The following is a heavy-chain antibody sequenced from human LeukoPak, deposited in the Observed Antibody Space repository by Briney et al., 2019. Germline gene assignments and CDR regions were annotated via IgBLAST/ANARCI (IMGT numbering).Heavy chain of an antibody. V-gene: IGHV3-21*01. D-gene: IGHD5-18*01. CDR3: ARDTAMVPRLLDY. CDR1: GFTFSSYS. J-gene: IGHJ4*02. Sequence: PGGSLRLSCAASGFTFSSYSMNWVRQAPGKGLEWVSSISSSSSYIYYADSVKGRFTISRDNAKNSLYLQMNSLRAEDTAVYYCARDTAMVPRLLDYWGQGTLVTVSS. CDR2: ISSSSSYI.